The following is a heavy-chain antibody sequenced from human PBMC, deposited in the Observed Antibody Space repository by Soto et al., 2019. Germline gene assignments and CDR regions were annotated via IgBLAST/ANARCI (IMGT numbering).Heavy chain of an antibody. CDR1: GYSFTNYY. V-gene: IGHV1-46*01. D-gene: IGHD2-15*01. Sequence: QVQLVQSGAEVKKPGASVQISCKASGYSFTNYYMHWVRQAPGRGLEWMGSINPGGGSTNYAQDFQGRVTMTRDTSTSTVYLELSSLRSDDTALYYCARESKTVVAAPPDCWGQGTLLTVSS. CDR3: ARESKTVVAAPPDC. CDR2: INPGGGST. J-gene: IGHJ4*02.